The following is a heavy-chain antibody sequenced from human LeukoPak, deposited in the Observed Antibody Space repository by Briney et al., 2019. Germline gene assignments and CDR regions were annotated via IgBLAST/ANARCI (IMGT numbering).Heavy chain of an antibody. CDR3: ARSSNGVYIQ. V-gene: IGHV3-74*01. CDR2: ISGDGSSI. Sequence: PGGSLRLSCVASGFTFRNYYMHWVRQVPGRGRVWVSRISGDGSSIFYADSVKGRFTISRDNVKNSLYVQMNSLRADDSAVYYCARSSNGVYIQWGQGTLVTVSS. CDR1: GFTFRNYY. D-gene: IGHD2-8*01. J-gene: IGHJ4*02.